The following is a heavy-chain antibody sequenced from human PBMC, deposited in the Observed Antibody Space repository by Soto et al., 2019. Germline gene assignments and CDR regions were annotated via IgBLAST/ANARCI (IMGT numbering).Heavy chain of an antibody. J-gene: IGHJ4*02. D-gene: IGHD3-3*01. CDR3: ARERTQYYDFWSGYYPSDFDY. Sequence: PGGSLILSCAASGFVFKYFAMSLVRQAPGKGLEWVSTITTSDDITYSADSVRGRFTIPRDNAKNSLYLQMNSLRAEDTAVYYCARERTQYYDFWSGYYPSDFDYWGQGTLVTVSS. CDR1: GFVFKYFA. CDR2: ITTSDDIT. V-gene: IGHV3-23*01.